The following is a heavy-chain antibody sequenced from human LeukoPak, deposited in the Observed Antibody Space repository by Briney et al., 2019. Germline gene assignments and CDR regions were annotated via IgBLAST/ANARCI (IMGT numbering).Heavy chain of an antibody. J-gene: IGHJ2*01. CDR1: GYTFTGYY. CDR3: ARDRRDGYNYWYSDL. CDR2: INPNSGGT. D-gene: IGHD5-24*01. Sequence: ASVKVSCKPSGYTFTGYYIHWVRQAPGQGLEWMGWINPNSGGTNYAQKFQGRVTMTRDTSISTAYMELSRLRSDDTAVYYCARDRRDGYNYWYSDLWGRGTLVTVS. V-gene: IGHV1-2*02.